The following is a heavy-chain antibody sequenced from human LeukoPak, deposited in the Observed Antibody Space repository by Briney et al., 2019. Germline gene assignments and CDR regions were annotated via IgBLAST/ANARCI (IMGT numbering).Heavy chain of an antibody. CDR1: GYSFTSYG. J-gene: IGHJ4*02. CDR2: ISAYNGNT. CDR3: ARDCDRSGYYCY. Sequence: ASVKVSCKASGYSFTSYGITWVRQAPGQGLEWMGWISAYNGNTNYAQLLQGRVTMTTDTSTSTAYMDLRSLRSDDTAVYYCARDCDRSGYYCYWGQGTLVTVSS. D-gene: IGHD3-22*01. V-gene: IGHV1-18*01.